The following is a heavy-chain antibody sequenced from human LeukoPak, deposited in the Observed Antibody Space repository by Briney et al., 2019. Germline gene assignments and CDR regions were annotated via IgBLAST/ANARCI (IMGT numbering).Heavy chain of an antibody. J-gene: IGHJ4*02. V-gene: IGHV3-23*01. D-gene: IGHD3-10*01. CDR1: GITLSNYG. CDR3: AKRGVVIRVILVGFHKEAYYFDS. Sequence: GGSLRLSCAVSGITLSNYGMSWVRQAPGKGLEWVAGLRGSGGGTNYADSVKSRFTISRDNAKNTLYLQMNSLRAEDTAVYFCAKRGVVIRVILVGFHKEAYYFDSWGQGALVTVSS. CDR2: LRGSGGGT.